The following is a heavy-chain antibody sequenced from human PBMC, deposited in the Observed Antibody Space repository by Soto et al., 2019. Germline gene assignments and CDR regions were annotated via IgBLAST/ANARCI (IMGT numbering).Heavy chain of an antibody. CDR1: GFTFSSYA. J-gene: IGHJ5*02. CDR2: ISGSGGST. CDR3: AKDRSTYYLVPPFDP. D-gene: IGHD3-10*01. V-gene: IGHV3-23*01. Sequence: GGSLRLSCAASGFTFSSYAMSWVRQAPGKGLEWVSAISGSGGSTYYADTVKGRFTISRDNSKNTLYLQMNSLRAEDTAVYYCAKDRSTYYLVPPFDPWGQGTLVTVSS.